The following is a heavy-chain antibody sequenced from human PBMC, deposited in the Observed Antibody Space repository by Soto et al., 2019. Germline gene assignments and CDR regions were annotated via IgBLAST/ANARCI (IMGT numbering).Heavy chain of an antibody. CDR1: GGSFSGYY. V-gene: IGHV4-34*01. CDR2: INHSGST. Sequence: PSETLSLTCAVYGGSFSGYYWSWIRQPPGKGLEWIGEINHSGSTNYNPSLKSRVTISVDTSKNQFSLKLSSVTAADTAVYYCARTLGYWGQGTLVTVSS. CDR3: ARTLGY. J-gene: IGHJ4*02.